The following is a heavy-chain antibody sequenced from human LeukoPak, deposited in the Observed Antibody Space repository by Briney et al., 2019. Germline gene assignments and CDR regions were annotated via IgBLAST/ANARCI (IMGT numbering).Heavy chain of an antibody. CDR2: ISSSGSTI. J-gene: IGHJ1*01. CDR3: GNQCSGGTCPEH. D-gene: IGHD2-15*01. CDR1: GFTLSDYY. Sequence: TGGSLRLSCAASGFTLSDYYMSWIRQAPGKGLEWVSYISSSGSTIDYADSVKGRFTISRDNAKNSLYLQMNSLRGEDSAVYFCGNQCSGGTCPEHWGQGTQVTVSS. V-gene: IGHV3-11*04.